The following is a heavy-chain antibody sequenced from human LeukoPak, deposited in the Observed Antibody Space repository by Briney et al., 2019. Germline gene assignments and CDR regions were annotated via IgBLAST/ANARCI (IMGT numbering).Heavy chain of an antibody. CDR1: GYTFTSYG. Sequence: GASVNVSCKASGYTFTSYGISWVRQAPGQGLEWMGWISAYNGNTNYAQKLQGRVTMTTDTSTSTAYMELRSLRSDDTAVYYCARETNYYDSSGYSDYWGQGTLVTVSS. CDR2: ISAYNGNT. V-gene: IGHV1-18*01. J-gene: IGHJ4*02. CDR3: ARETNYYDSSGYSDY. D-gene: IGHD3-22*01.